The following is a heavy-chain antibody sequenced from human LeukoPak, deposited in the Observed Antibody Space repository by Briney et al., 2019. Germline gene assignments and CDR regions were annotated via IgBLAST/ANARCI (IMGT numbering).Heavy chain of an antibody. CDR2: ISGSGGST. D-gene: IGHD3-3*01. CDR1: GFTFSSYA. J-gene: IGHJ5*02. CDR3: AKVVTSFSYDFWSGYPKVSNWFDP. V-gene: IGHV3-23*01. Sequence: PGGSLRLSCAASGFTFSSYAMSWVRQAPGKGLEWVSAISGSGGSTYYADSVKGRFTISRDNSKNTLYLQMNSLRAEDTAVYYCAKVVTSFSYDFWSGYPKVSNWFDPWGQGTLVTVSS.